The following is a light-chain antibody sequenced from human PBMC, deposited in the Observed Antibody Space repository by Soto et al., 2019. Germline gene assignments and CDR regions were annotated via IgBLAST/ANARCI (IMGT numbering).Light chain of an antibody. CDR1: SSDIGGYYY. CDR3: TSYSSSSTFYV. V-gene: IGLV2-14*01. J-gene: IGLJ1*01. Sequence: SALTQPASVSGSPGQSITISCTGTSSDIGGYYYVSWYQHHPGKAPKLMIYQVTNRPSGVSHRFSGSKSGNTASLTISGLQAEDEADYYCTSYSSSSTFYVFGPGTKVTVL. CDR2: QVT.